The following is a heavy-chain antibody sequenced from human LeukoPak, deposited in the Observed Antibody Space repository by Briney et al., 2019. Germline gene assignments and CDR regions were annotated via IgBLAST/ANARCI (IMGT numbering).Heavy chain of an antibody. J-gene: IGHJ4*02. Sequence: MFDTVSTKSNPSLKIRLTLSVDTSKKQLSLRLSSVTAADTAVYYCATIKRGSTYGYFDFWGQGIKVTVSS. CDR2: MFDTVST. CDR3: ATIKRGSTYGYFDF. V-gene: IGHV4-59*01. D-gene: IGHD5-18*01.